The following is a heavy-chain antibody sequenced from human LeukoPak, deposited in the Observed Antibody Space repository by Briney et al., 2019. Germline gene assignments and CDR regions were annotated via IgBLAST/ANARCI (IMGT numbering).Heavy chain of an antibody. J-gene: IGHJ4*02. CDR1: GYSFPSYW. CDR3: ARLSGFYDSTAGYIDY. Sequence: GESLKISCEGSGYSFPSYWIGWVRQMPGKGLEWMGIIYPGDSDTKYSPSFQGQVTISADRSISTAYLQWNSLQASDTAMYFCARLSGFYDSTAGYIDYWGQGILATVSS. CDR2: IYPGDSDT. V-gene: IGHV5-51*01. D-gene: IGHD3-22*01.